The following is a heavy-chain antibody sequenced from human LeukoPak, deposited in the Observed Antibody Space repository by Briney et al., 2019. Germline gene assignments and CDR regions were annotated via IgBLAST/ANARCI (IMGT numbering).Heavy chain of an antibody. D-gene: IGHD1-26*01. V-gene: IGHV5-51*01. CDR1: GYSFTNYW. Sequence: GESLEISCKGSGYSFTNYWFGWVRQMPEKGLEWMGIIYPGDSDTRYSPSFQGQVTISADKSISTAYLQWSSLRASETAMYYCARSGSLGTFDIWGQGTLVTVSS. CDR2: IYPGDSDT. CDR3: ARSGSLGTFDI. J-gene: IGHJ3*02.